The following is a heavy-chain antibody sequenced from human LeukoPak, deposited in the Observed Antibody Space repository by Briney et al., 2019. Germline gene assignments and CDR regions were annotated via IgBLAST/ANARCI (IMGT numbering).Heavy chain of an antibody. CDR1: GGSISSYY. CDR3: AREMESSGWYGAFDI. D-gene: IGHD6-19*01. Sequence: SETLSLTCTVSGGSISSYYWSWIRQPPGKGLEWIGYIYYGGSTNYNPSLKSRVTISVDTSKNQFSLKLSSVTAADTAVYYCAREMESSGWYGAFDIWGQGTMVTVSS. V-gene: IGHV4-59*01. CDR2: IYYGGST. J-gene: IGHJ3*02.